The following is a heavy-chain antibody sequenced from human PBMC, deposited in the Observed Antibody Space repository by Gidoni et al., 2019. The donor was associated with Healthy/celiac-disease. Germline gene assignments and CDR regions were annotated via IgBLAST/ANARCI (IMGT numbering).Heavy chain of an antibody. J-gene: IGHJ4*02. CDR3: ATALRLRFLEWLLWVY. D-gene: IGHD3-3*01. CDR2: FDPEDGET. V-gene: IGHV1-24*01. Sequence: SVKVSCKVSGYTLTELSMHWVRQAPGKGLEWMGGFDPEDGETIYAQKFQGRVTMTEDTSTDTAYMELSSLRSEDTAVYYCATALRLRFLEWLLWVYWGQGTLVTVSS. CDR1: GYTLTELS.